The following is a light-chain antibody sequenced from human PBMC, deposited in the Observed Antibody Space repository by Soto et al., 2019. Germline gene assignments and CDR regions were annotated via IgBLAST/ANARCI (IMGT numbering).Light chain of an antibody. CDR3: QQRSHWPPT. Sequence: NVLTQSPATLSLSPGETATLSCRASQTVSRSLAWYQQRPGQAPRLLIYDAYNRATGIPARFSGGGSGTDFTLSINNLEPEDFAVYYCQQRSHWPPTVGQGTKV. J-gene: IGKJ1*01. V-gene: IGKV3-11*01. CDR2: DAY. CDR1: QTVSRS.